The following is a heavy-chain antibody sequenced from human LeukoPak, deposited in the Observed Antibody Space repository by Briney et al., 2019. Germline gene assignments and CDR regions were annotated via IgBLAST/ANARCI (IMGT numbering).Heavy chain of an antibody. D-gene: IGHD5-12*01. CDR1: GFTFSSYA. Sequence: GGSLRLSCAASGFTFSSYAMHWVRQAPGKGLEWVAVISYDGSNKYYADSVKGRFTISRDNSKNTLYLQMNSLRAEDTAVYYCAKGSSGYDWLFDYWGQGTLVTVSS. CDR3: AKGSSGYDWLFDY. V-gene: IGHV3-30-3*01. J-gene: IGHJ4*02. CDR2: ISYDGSNK.